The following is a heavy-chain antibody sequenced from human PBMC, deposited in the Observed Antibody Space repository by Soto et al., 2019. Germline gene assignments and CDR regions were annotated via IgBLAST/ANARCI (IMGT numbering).Heavy chain of an antibody. Sequence: QVQLVQSGAAVKKPGSSVKVSCKASGGTFSPYTINWVRQAPGQGLAWMGRIIPFLGVTNYAQKFQARVTITADKSTTTAYMELSGLRFEDTAVYYCARDCESTVSTWSFGAFWGRGTLVTVSS. CDR3: ARDCESTVSTWSFGAF. CDR2: IIPFLGVT. D-gene: IGHD3-10*01. CDR1: GGTFSPYT. V-gene: IGHV1-69*08. J-gene: IGHJ4*02.